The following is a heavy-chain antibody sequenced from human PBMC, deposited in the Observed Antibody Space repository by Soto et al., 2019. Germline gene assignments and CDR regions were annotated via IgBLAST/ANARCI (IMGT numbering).Heavy chain of an antibody. CDR1: AGSIRSGDYY. Sequence: QVQLQESGPGLVKPSQTLSLTCTVSAGSIRSGDYYWTWIRRPPGKGLEWIGYIDHSGSAYYNPSLKSRATISIDTSNNQFSLKMTSVTAADTAVYYCAGELGTFYFDPWGQGTLVTVSS. CDR3: AGELGTFYFDP. D-gene: IGHD7-27*01. V-gene: IGHV4-30-4*01. J-gene: IGHJ4*02. CDR2: IDHSGSA.